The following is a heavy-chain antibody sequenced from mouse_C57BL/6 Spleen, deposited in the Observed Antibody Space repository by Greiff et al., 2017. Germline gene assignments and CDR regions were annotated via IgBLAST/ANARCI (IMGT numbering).Heavy chain of an antibody. Sequence: DVMLVEPGGGLVQPGGSLKLSCAASGFTFSDYGMAWVRQAPRKGPEWVAFISNLAYSIYYADTVPGRFTISRENAENTLYLEMGRQRSGDTAMYYCARRADNDMYYAMDYWGQGTSVTVAS. CDR1: GFTFSDYG. J-gene: IGHJ4*01. CDR2: ISNLAYSI. D-gene: IGHD2-4*01. V-gene: IGHV5-15*01. CDR3: ARRADNDMYYAMDY.